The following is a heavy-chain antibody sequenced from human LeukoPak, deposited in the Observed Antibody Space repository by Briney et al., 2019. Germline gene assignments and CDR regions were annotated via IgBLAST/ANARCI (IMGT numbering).Heavy chain of an antibody. V-gene: IGHV3-48*02. Sequence: PGGSLRLSCAASGFTFSSYSMNWVRQAPGKGLEWVSHITASGTAMFYADSVKGRFTISRDNAKNSLWLRMNSLRDEDTAVYYCARDPYSSLYYFDYWGQGTLVTVSS. CDR2: ITASGTAM. J-gene: IGHJ4*02. CDR3: ARDPYSSLYYFDY. CDR1: GFTFSSYS. D-gene: IGHD3-22*01.